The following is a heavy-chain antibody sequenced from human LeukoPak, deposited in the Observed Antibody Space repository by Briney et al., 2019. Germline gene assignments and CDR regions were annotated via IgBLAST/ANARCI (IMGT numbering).Heavy chain of an antibody. D-gene: IGHD6-19*01. CDR1: GFTFSSYA. V-gene: IGHV3-23*01. CDR2: ISGSGGST. J-gene: IGHJ4*02. Sequence: GRSLRLSCAASGFTFSSYAMSWVRQAPGKGLEWVSAISGSGGSTYYADSVKGRFTISRDNSKNTLYLQMNSLRAEDTAVYYCAKLVAVAGTVGYFDYWGQGTLVTVSS. CDR3: AKLVAVAGTVGYFDY.